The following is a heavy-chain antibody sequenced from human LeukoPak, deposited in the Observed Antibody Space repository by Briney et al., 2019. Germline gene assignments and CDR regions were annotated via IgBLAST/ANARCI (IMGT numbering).Heavy chain of an antibody. D-gene: IGHD2-15*01. CDR3: ARGGYCSGGSCYPSGY. CDR2: IYSGGST. V-gene: IGHV3-53*01. J-gene: IGHJ4*02. CDR1: GFTVSSNY. Sequence: GGSLRLSCAASGFTVSSNYMSWVRQAPGKGLEWVSVIYSGGSTYYADSVKGRFTISRDNSKNTLYLQMNSLRAEDTAVYYCARGGYCSGGSCYPSGYWGQGTLVTVSS.